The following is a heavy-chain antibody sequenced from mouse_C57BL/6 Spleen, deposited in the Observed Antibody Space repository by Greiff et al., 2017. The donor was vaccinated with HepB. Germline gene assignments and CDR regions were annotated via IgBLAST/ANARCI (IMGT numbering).Heavy chain of an antibody. J-gene: IGHJ4*01. CDR2: INPYNGDT. Sequence: VQLQQSGPELVKPGASVKISCKASGYSFTGYFMNWVKQSHGKSLEWIGRINPYNGDTFYNQKFKGKATLTVDKSSSTAHMELPSLTSEDLAVYYWARGDGSSYDYAMDYWGQGTSFTVSS. CDR3: ARGDGSSYDYAMDY. D-gene: IGHD1-1*01. CDR1: GYSFTGYF. V-gene: IGHV1-37*01.